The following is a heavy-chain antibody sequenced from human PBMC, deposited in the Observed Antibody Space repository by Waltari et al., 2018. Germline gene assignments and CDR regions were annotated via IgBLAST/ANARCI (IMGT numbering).Heavy chain of an antibody. Sequence: EVQLVESGGGLVQPGRSLRLSCTASGFTFGDYAMSWVRQAPGKGLEWVGFIRSKAYGGTTEYAASVKGRFTISRDDSKSIAYLQMNSLKTEDTAVYYCTRDRCSGGSCYPTYYYYYYMDVWGKGTTVTVSS. CDR2: IRSKAYGGTT. J-gene: IGHJ6*03. D-gene: IGHD2-15*01. CDR3: TRDRCSGGSCYPTYYYYYYMDV. CDR1: GFTFGDYA. V-gene: IGHV3-49*04.